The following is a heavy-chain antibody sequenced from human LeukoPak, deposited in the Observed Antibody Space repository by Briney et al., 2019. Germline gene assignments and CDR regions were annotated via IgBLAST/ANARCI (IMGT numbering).Heavy chain of an antibody. J-gene: IGHJ4*02. V-gene: IGHV4-59*01. CDR1: GGSISSYY. D-gene: IGHD3-22*01. CDR3: ARRAFYYDTSNYPVFDY. CDR2: IYYSGST. Sequence: PSETLSLTCTVSGGSISSYYWSWIRQPPGKGLEWIGYIYYSGSTNYNPSLRSRVTISVDTSKNQFSLKLSSVTAADTAVYYCARRAFYYDTSNYPVFDYWGQGTLVTVAS.